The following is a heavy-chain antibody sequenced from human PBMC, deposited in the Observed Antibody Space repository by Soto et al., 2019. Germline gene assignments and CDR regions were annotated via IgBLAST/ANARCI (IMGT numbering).Heavy chain of an antibody. CDR2: IYYSGST. Sequence: SETLSLTCTVSVVSISSSSYYWGWIRQPPWKGLEWIGSIYYSGSTYYNPSLKSRVTISVDTSKNQFSLNLSSVTAADTAVYYCARPRAGNYYILTGSYITGWFHRWCQGTLVTVSS. J-gene: IGHJ5*02. D-gene: IGHD3-9*01. V-gene: IGHV4-39*01. CDR1: VVSISSSSYY. CDR3: ARPRAGNYYILTGSYITGWFHR.